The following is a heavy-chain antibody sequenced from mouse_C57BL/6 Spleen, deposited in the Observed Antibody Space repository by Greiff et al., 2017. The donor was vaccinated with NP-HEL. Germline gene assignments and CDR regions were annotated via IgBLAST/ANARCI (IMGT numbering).Heavy chain of an antibody. J-gene: IGHJ3*01. D-gene: IGHD2-1*01. CDR1: GFTFSSYA. CDR2: ISDGGSYT. CDR3: ARVDYGNYWFAY. Sequence: EVQLVESGGGLVKPGGSLKLSCAASGFTFSSYAMSWVRQTPEKRLEWVATISDGGSYTYYPDNVKGRFTISRDNAKNNLYLQMSHLKSEDTAMYYCARVDYGNYWFAYWGQGTLVTVSA. V-gene: IGHV5-4*01.